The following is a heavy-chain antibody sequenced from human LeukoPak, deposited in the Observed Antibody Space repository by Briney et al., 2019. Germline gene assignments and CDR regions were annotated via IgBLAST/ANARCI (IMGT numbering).Heavy chain of an antibody. Sequence: PGGSLRLSCAASGFTFDDHGMSWVRQAPGKGLEWVSGIKWDGGRTGYADSVKGRFTISRDNAKNSVYLQMNSLRAEDTALYYCAREGRGGPPRGSGSYGFDYWGQGTLVTVSS. CDR1: GFTFDDHG. CDR2: IKWDGGRT. J-gene: IGHJ4*02. D-gene: IGHD3-10*01. CDR3: AREGRGGPPRGSGSYGFDY. V-gene: IGHV3-20*04.